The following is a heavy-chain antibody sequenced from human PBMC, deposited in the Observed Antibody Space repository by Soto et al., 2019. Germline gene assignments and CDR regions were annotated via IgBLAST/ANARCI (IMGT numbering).Heavy chain of an antibody. Sequence: QVQLVQSGAEVKKPGSSVKVSCKASGGTFSSYTISWVRQAPGQGLEWMGRIIPILGIANYAQKFQGRVTIAADKSTSTAYMELSSLRSEDTAVYYCARDQDRNEVDYWGQGTLVTVSS. CDR1: GGTFSSYT. CDR3: ARDQDRNEVDY. CDR2: IIPILGIA. J-gene: IGHJ4*02. V-gene: IGHV1-69*08. D-gene: IGHD1-1*01.